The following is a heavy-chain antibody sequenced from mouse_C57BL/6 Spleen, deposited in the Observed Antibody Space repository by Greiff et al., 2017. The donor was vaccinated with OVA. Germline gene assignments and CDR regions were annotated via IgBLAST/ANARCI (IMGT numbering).Heavy chain of an antibody. V-gene: IGHV5-12*01. CDR3: ARQDYYYGSSSYAMDY. J-gene: IGHJ4*01. Sequence: VQLKESGGGLVQPGGSLKLSCAASGFTFSDYYMYWVRQTPEKRLEWVAYISNGGGSTYYPDTVKGRFTISRDNAKNTLYLQMSRLKSEDTAMYYCARQDYYYGSSSYAMDYWGQGTSVTVSS. CDR2: ISNGGGST. CDR1: GFTFSDYY. D-gene: IGHD1-1*01.